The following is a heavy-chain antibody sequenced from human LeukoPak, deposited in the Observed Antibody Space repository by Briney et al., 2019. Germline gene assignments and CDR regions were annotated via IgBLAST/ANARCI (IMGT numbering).Heavy chain of an antibody. CDR1: GYTFTSYY. CDR3: ERDSAFGYSVGHGGVGY. Sequence: ASLKVSCEASGYTFTSYYMHWVRQAPGQGLEWMGIINPSGGRTSYAQKFQGRVTMTRDTSTSTVYMELSSLRSEDTAVYYCERDSAFGYSVGHGGVGYWGQGTLVTVSS. D-gene: IGHD5-18*01. J-gene: IGHJ4*02. CDR2: INPSGGRT. V-gene: IGHV1-46*01.